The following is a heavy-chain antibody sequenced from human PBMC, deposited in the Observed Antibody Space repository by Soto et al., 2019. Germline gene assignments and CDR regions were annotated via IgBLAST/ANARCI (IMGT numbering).Heavy chain of an antibody. CDR1: GFTFTSSA. CDR3: AATYDILTGYYPTFDY. CDR2: IVVGSGNT. Sequence: SVKVSCKASGFTFTSSAVQWVRQARGQRLEWIGWIVVGSGNTNYAQKFQERVTITRDMSTSTAYMELSSLRSEDTAVYYCAATYDILTGYYPTFDYWGQGTLVTVSS. D-gene: IGHD3-9*01. J-gene: IGHJ4*02. V-gene: IGHV1-58*01.